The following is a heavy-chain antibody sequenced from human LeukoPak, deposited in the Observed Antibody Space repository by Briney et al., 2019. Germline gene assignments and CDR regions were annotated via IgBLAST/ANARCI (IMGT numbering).Heavy chain of an antibody. D-gene: IGHD6-13*01. Sequence: ASVKVSCKASGYTFTSYYMHWVRQAPGQGLEWMGIINPTGGSTSYAQKFQGRVTMTRDTSTTTVYMELSSLRSEDTAVYYCARDCGSSCDGRAFDIWGQGTMVTVSS. V-gene: IGHV1-46*01. J-gene: IGHJ3*02. CDR1: GYTFTSYY. CDR3: ARDCGSSCDGRAFDI. CDR2: INPTGGST.